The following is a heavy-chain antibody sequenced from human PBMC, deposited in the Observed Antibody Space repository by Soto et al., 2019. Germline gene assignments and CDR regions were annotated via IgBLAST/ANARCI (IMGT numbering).Heavy chain of an antibody. V-gene: IGHV1-3*01. CDR1: GYTFSNFA. Sequence: GASVKVSCKASGYTFSNFAMHWVRQAPGQRLEWMGWINAGNWNTNYAQKLQGRVTMTTDTSTSTAYMELRSLRSDDTAVYYCARFKVGATLADYWGQGTLVTVSS. J-gene: IGHJ4*02. CDR2: INAGNWNT. D-gene: IGHD1-26*01. CDR3: ARFKVGATLADY.